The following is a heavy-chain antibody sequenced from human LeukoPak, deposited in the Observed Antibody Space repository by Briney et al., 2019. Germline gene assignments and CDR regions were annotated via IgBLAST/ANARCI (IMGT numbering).Heavy chain of an antibody. D-gene: IGHD2-2*01. V-gene: IGHV7-4-1*02. Sequence: GASVKVSCKASGYTFTSYAMNWVRQAPGQGLEWMGWINTNTGNPTYAQGFTGRFVFSLDTSVNTAYLQISSLKAEDTAVYYCARGYCSSTSCYGGSYWGQGTLVTVSS. CDR1: GYTFTSYA. CDR2: INTNTGNP. CDR3: ARGYCSSTSCYGGSY. J-gene: IGHJ4*02.